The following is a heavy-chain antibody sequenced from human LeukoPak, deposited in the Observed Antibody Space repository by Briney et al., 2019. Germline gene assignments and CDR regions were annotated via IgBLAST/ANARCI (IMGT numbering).Heavy chain of an antibody. Sequence: SETLSLTCAVYGGSFSGYYWSWIRQPPGKGLEWIGEINHSGSTNYNPSLKSRGTISVDTSNHESSLKLTSGPAAGTAVHYCPRYSSSSGGMHLWPQDPTLSVP. D-gene: IGHD6-6*01. V-gene: IGHV4-34*01. CDR1: GGSFSGYY. J-gene: IGHJ6*01. CDR3: PRYSSSSGGMHL. CDR2: INHSGST.